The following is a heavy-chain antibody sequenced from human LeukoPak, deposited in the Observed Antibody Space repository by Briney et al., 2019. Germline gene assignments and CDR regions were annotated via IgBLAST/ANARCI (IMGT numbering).Heavy chain of an antibody. J-gene: IGHJ3*02. CDR1: GGTFSSYA. V-gene: IGHV1-69*05. Sequence: SVKVTCKASGGTFSSYAISWLRQAPGQGLEWMGGIIPIFGTANYAQKFQGRVTITTDEPTSTAYMELSSLRSEDTAVYYCARGKVVTMIPRSAFDIWGQGTMVTVSS. CDR3: ARGKVVTMIPRSAFDI. CDR2: IIPIFGTA. D-gene: IGHD3-22*01.